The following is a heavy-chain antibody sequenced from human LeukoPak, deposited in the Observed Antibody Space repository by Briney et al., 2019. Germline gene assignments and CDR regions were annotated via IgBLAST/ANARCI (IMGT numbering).Heavy chain of an antibody. J-gene: IGHJ4*02. CDR1: GFTFSSYG. CDR3: ARDRKLAHDY. Sequence: QPGGSLRLSCAASGFTFSSYGMHWVRQAPGKGLEWVAVISYDGSNKYYADSVKGRFTISRDNSKNTLYLQMNSLRAEDTAVYYCARDRKLAHDYWGQGTLVTVSS. CDR2: ISYDGSNK. V-gene: IGHV3-30*03. D-gene: IGHD1-14*01.